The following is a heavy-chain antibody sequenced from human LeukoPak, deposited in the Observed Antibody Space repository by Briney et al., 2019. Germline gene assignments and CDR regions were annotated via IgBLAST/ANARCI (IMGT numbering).Heavy chain of an antibody. J-gene: IGHJ4*02. V-gene: IGHV4-39*07. CDR3: AREQQLWSNIFDY. CDR2: IYYSGST. CDR1: GGSISSNTYY. D-gene: IGHD5-18*01. Sequence: SETLSLTCTVSGGSISSNTYYWGWIRQPPGKGLEWIGSIYYSGSTYYNPSLKSRVTISVDTSKNQFSLKLSSVTAADTAVYYCAREQQLWSNIFDYWGQGTLVTVSS.